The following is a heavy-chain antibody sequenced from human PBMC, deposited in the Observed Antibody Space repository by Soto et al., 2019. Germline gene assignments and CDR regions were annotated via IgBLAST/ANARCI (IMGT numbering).Heavy chain of an antibody. CDR1: GPAFPASG. J-gene: IGHJ4*02. Sequence: SVKVSCKGSGPAFPASGVQWVRQTRGQRLEXMGXXLXXSXXXXXSXXLQDRVTFSRDRSTSTVYMEMSGLRSEDTAIYYCAAYSSGFYRAFDYWGQGALVTVSS. CDR3: AAYSSGFYRAFDY. CDR2: XLXXSXXX. V-gene: IGHV1-58*01. D-gene: IGHD3-22*01.